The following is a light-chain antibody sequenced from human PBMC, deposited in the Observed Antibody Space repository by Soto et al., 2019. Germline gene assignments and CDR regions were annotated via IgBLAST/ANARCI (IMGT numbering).Light chain of an antibody. CDR3: QQYSRPWP. CDR1: QSVSSNY. V-gene: IGKV3-20*01. CDR2: GAS. Sequence: EVGLSQSPGALSLSPGERATLSCRASQSVSSNYLALYQQKPGQPPRLIIYGASRRATGTPDMFSGRCGGTDSLLTISRLPADDVAVYYSQQYSRPWPSGQGTK. J-gene: IGKJ1*01.